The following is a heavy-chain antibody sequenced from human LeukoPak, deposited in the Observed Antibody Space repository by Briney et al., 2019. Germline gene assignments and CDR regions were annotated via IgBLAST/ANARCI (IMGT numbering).Heavy chain of an antibody. CDR3: AKEETYYYGSGNSPWYYFDY. D-gene: IGHD3-10*01. CDR1: GFTFSSYA. Sequence: TGGSLRLSCAASGFTFSSYAMSWVRQAPGKGLEWVSAISGSGGSTYYADSVKGRFTISRDNSKNTLYLQMNSLRAEDTAVYYCAKEETYYYGSGNSPWYYFDYWGQGTLVTVSS. CDR2: ISGSGGST. V-gene: IGHV3-23*01. J-gene: IGHJ4*02.